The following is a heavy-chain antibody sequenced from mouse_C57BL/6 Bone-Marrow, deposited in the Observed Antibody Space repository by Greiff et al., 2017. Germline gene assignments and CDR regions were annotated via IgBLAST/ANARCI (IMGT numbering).Heavy chain of an antibody. CDR2: ISSGGSYT. Sequence: DVMLVESGGDLVKPGGSLKLSCAASGFTFSSYGMSWVRQTPDKRLEWVATISSGGSYTYYPDSVKGRFTISRDNAKNTLYLQMSSLKSEDTAMYYCARHLYYGNYEAWFAYWGQGTLVTVSA. D-gene: IGHD2-1*01. J-gene: IGHJ3*01. CDR1: GFTFSSYG. V-gene: IGHV5-6*02. CDR3: ARHLYYGNYEAWFAY.